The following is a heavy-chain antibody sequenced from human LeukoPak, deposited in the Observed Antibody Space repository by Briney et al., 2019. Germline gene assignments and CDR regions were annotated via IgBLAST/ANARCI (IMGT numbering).Heavy chain of an antibody. Sequence: GGSLRLSCAASGFTFSSYEMHWVRQAPGKGLEWVSYISSSGSTIYYADSVKGRFTISRDNSKNTLYLQMNSLRAEDTAVYYCAKDYGYYDSGDAFDIWGQGTMVTVSS. D-gene: IGHD3-22*01. CDR2: ISSSGSTI. CDR1: GFTFSSYE. J-gene: IGHJ3*02. CDR3: AKDYGYYDSGDAFDI. V-gene: IGHV3-48*03.